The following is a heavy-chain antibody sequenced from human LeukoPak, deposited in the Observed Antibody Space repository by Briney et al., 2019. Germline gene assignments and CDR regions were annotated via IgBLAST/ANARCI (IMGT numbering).Heavy chain of an antibody. V-gene: IGHV3-48*04. CDR1: EFTSGSYS. D-gene: IGHD1-7*01. CDR2: ISSDGSTI. Sequence: GGSLRLSCAASEFTSGSYSMNWVRQAPGKGLEWVSYISSDGSTIYYADSVKGRLTISRDNAKNSLYLQMNSLRAEDTAVYYCARGDNWNSYYYYYMDVWGKGTTVTVSS. CDR3: ARGDNWNSYYYYYMDV. J-gene: IGHJ6*03.